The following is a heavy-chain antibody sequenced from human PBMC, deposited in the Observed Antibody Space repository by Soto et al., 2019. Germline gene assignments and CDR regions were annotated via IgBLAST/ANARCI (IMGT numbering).Heavy chain of an antibody. CDR3: ARDLLYSSSRRYYYYYGMDV. CDR2: INPNSGGT. CDR1: GYIFTGYY. V-gene: IGHV1-2*02. Sequence: QVQLVQSGAEVKKPGASVKVSCKASGYIFTGYYMHWVRQAPGQGLEWMGWINPNSGGTNYAQKFQGRVPMTRDTSISTAYMELSRLRSDDTAVYYCARDLLYSSSRRYYYYYGMDVWAQGTTVTVSS. D-gene: IGHD6-6*01. J-gene: IGHJ6*02.